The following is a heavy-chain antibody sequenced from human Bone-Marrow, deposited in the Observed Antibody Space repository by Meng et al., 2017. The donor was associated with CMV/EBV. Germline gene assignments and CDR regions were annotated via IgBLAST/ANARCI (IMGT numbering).Heavy chain of an antibody. CDR2: IYYSGST. D-gene: IGHD2-2*01. CDR3: AREGIVVVPAANDAFDI. Sequence: TLSLTCTVSGGSISSYYWSWIRQPPGKGLEWIGYIYYSGSTYYNPSLKSRVTISVDTSKNQFSLKLSSVTAADTAVYYCAREGIVVVPAANDAFDIWGQGTMVTVSS. J-gene: IGHJ3*02. V-gene: IGHV4-59*12. CDR1: GGSISSYY.